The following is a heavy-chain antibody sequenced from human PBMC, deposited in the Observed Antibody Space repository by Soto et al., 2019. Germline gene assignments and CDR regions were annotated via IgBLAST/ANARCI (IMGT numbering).Heavy chain of an antibody. CDR2: IYYSGST. CDR3: ARALFYYGSGSYKDYYGMDV. CDR1: GGSISSYY. V-gene: IGHV4-59*01. D-gene: IGHD3-10*01. Sequence: LSLTCTVSGGSISSYYWSWIRQPPGKGLEWIGYIYYSGSTNYNPSLKSRVTISVDTSKNQFSLKLSSVTAADTAVYYCARALFYYGSGSYKDYYGMDVWGQGTTVTVSS. J-gene: IGHJ6*02.